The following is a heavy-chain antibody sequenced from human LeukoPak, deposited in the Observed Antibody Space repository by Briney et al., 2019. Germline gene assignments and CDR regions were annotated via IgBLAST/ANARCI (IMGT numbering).Heavy chain of an antibody. J-gene: IGHJ4*02. D-gene: IGHD1-20*01. Sequence: PGGSLRLSCVASRFTFSSYWMHWVRQAPGKGLVWVSRINTDGSSTSYADSVKGRFTISRDNAKNTLYLQMNSLRAEDTAVYYCARGPPPITGTTDKTQLFDYWGQGTLVTVSS. CDR2: INTDGSST. V-gene: IGHV3-74*01. CDR3: ARGPPPITGTTDKTQLFDY. CDR1: RFTFSSYW.